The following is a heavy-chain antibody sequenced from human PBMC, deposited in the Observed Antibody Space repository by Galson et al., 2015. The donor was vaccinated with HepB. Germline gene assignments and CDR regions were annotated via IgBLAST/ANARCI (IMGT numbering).Heavy chain of an antibody. CDR3: ARESHWGSPGRYWYFDL. CDR1: GGTFSSYA. CDR2: IIPILGIA. D-gene: IGHD7-27*01. J-gene: IGHJ2*01. Sequence: SVKVSCKASGGTFSSYAISWVRQAPGQGLEWMGRIIPILGIANYAQKFQGRVTITADKSTSTAYMELSSLRSEDTAVYYCARESHWGSPGRYWYFDLWGRGTLVTVSS. V-gene: IGHV1-69*04.